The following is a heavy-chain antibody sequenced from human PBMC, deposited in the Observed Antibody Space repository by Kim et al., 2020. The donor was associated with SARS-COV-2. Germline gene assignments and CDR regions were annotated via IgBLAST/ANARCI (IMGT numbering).Heavy chain of an antibody. Sequence: SETLSLTCAVYGGSLSGYHWSWIRQPPGKGLQWIGEIDNSGTANHNPPLKSRVTISIDTSKNQFSLKLTSVTAADTGSYYCARGRAGVVPAPVLGLGPYYEYFIMDVWGHGTTVTVSS. D-gene: IGHD2-2*02. V-gene: IGHV4-34*01. CDR1: GGSLSGYH. CDR2: IDNSGTA. CDR3: ARGRAGVVPAPVLGLGPYYEYFIMDV. J-gene: IGHJ6*02.